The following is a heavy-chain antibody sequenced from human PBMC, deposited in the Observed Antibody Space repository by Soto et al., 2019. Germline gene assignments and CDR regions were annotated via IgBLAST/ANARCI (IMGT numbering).Heavy chain of an antibody. CDR1: GFTFSSYG. CDR3: ARGLGIAANGFDP. J-gene: IGHJ5*02. CDR2: IWYDGGNK. Sequence: PGGSLRLSCAASGFTFSSYGMHWVRQAPGKGLEWVAVIWYDGGNKYYADSVKGRFTISRDNSKNTLYLQMNSLRAEDTAVYYCARGLGIAANGFDPWAREPWSPSPQ. V-gene: IGHV3-33*01. D-gene: IGHD6-13*01.